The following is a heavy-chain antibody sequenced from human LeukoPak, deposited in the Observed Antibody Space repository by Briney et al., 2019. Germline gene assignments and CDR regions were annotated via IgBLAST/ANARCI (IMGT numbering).Heavy chain of an antibody. V-gene: IGHV3-74*01. CDR3: ASLDY. CDR1: GFTFSIYW. J-gene: IGHJ4*02. CDR2: INSDGSST. Sequence: PWRSLRLSCAASGFTFSIYWVHWVRQAPGKGLVWVSSINSDGSSTSYADSVKGRFTISRDNAKNTLYLQMNTLRAEDTAVYYCASLDYWGQGTPVTVFS.